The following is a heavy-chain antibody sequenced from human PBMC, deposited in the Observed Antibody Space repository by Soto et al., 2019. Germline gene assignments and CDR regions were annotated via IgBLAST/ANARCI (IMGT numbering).Heavy chain of an antibody. CDR2: ISAYNGNA. CDR3: ARGVHGSGYYYYYMDV. CDR1: GYTFTSYG. D-gene: IGHD3-10*01. Sequence: ASVKVSCKASGYTFTSYGISWVRQAPGQGLEWMGWISAYNGNANYAQKLQGRVTMTTDTSSSTAYMELRSLRSDDTAVYYCARGVHGSGYYYYYMDVWGKGTTVTVSS. J-gene: IGHJ6*03. V-gene: IGHV1-18*01.